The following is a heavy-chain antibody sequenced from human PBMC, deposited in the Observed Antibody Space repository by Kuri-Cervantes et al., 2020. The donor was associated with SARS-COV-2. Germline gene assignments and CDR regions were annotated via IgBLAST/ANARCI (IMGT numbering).Heavy chain of an antibody. D-gene: IGHD3-22*01. CDR1: GGTFSSYA. CDR3: ARDYYDSSGYYPLSDAFDI. Sequence: VKVSCKASGGTFSSYAISWVRQAPGQGLEWMGGIIPIFGTANYAQKFQGRVTITADESTSTAYMELSSLRSDDTAVYYCARDYYDSSGYYPLSDAFDIWGQGTMVTVSS. CDR2: IIPIFGTA. J-gene: IGHJ3*02. V-gene: IGHV1-69*01.